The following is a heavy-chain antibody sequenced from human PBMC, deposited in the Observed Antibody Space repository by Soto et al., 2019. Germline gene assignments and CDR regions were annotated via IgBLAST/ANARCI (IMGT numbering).Heavy chain of an antibody. CDR3: ARGGNYDFWSGYYIPRYYFDY. CDR1: GYTFTCDS. V-gene: IGHV1-46*01. Sequence: GASVKVSCKAPGYTFTCDSMHWMRPAPGQGLEWMGIINPSGGSTSYAQKFQGRVTMTRDTSTSTVYMELSSPRSEDTAVYYCARGGNYDFWSGYYIPRYYFDYWGQGTLVTVSS. D-gene: IGHD3-3*01. CDR2: INPSGGST. J-gene: IGHJ4*02.